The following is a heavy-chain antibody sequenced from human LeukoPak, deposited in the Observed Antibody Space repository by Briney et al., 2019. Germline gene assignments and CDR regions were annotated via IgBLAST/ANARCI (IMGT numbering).Heavy chain of an antibody. V-gene: IGHV4-4*07. D-gene: IGHD3-16*01. CDR2: IYTSGST. J-gene: IGHJ6*02. CDR3: ARDLLGYYYYYGMDV. CDR1: GGSISSYY. Sequence: SETLSLTCTVSGGSISSYYWGWIRQPAGKGLERIGRIYTSGSTNYNPSLKSRVTMSVDTSKNQFSLKLSSVTAADTAVYDCARDLLGYYYYYGMDVWGQGTTVTVSS.